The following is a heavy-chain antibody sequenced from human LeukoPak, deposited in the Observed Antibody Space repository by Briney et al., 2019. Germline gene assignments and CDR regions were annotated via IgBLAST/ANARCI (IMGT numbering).Heavy chain of an antibody. CDR1: GDSISSSSYY. D-gene: IGHD3-10*01. CDR3: ARDITSAFDI. J-gene: IGHJ3*02. Sequence: PSETLSLTCTVSGDSISSSSYYWGWIRQPPGKGLEWIGSISYSGSTYYNPSLKSRVTISVDTSKNQFSLKLSSVTAADTAVYYCARDITSAFDIWGQGTMVTVSS. V-gene: IGHV4-39*07. CDR2: ISYSGST.